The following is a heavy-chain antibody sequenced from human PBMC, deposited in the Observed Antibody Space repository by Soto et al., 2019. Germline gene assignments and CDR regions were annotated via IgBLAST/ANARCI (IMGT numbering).Heavy chain of an antibody. Sequence: SETLSLTCAVYGGSFSGYYWSWIRQPPGKGLEWIGEINHSGSTNYNPSLKSRVTISVDTSKNQFSLKLSSVTAADTAVYYCARVPAARRGYYYYYMDVWGKGTTVTVSS. V-gene: IGHV4-34*01. CDR3: ARVPAARRGYYYYYMDV. D-gene: IGHD2-2*01. CDR1: GGSFSGYY. CDR2: INHSGST. J-gene: IGHJ6*03.